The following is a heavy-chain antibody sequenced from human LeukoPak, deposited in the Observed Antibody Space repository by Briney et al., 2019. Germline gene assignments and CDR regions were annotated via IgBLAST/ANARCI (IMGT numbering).Heavy chain of an antibody. J-gene: IGHJ4*02. CDR1: GFTFSSYE. CDR3: ARVSRDKDSSGHMGEYYFDY. Sequence: PGGSLRLSCAASGFTFSSYEMNWVRQAPGKGLEWVSYISSSGSTIYYADSVKGRFTISRDNAKNSLYLQMNSLRAEDTAVYYCARVSRDKDSSGHMGEYYFDYWGQGTLVTVSS. CDR2: ISSSGSTI. V-gene: IGHV3-48*03. D-gene: IGHD3-22*01.